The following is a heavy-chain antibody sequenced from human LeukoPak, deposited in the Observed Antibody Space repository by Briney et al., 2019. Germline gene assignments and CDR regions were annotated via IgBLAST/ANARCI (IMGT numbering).Heavy chain of an antibody. Sequence: SETLSLTCTVSGGSISSYCWNWIRQPPGKGLEWIGYIYYTGSTNYNPSLKSRVTISVDTSKNQFSLKLSSVTAADTAVYYCARDEGDGSYFDNWGQGTQVTVSS. V-gene: IGHV4-59*01. CDR1: GGSISSYC. CDR2: IYYTGST. J-gene: IGHJ4*02. CDR3: ARDEGDGSYFDN. D-gene: IGHD2-15*01.